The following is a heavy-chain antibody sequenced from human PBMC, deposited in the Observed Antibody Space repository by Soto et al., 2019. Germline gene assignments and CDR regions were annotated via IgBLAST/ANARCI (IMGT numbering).Heavy chain of an antibody. V-gene: IGHV3-23*01. D-gene: IGHD6-13*01. CDR1: GFTFSSYA. CDR2: ISGSGGST. J-gene: IGHJ6*02. CDR3: AKTLGPIAAAGRYYYYYGMDV. Sequence: GGSLRLSCAASGFTFSSYAMSWVRQAPGKGLEWVSAISGSGGSTYYADSVKGRFTISRDNSKNTRYLQMNSLRAEDTAVYYCAKTLGPIAAAGRYYYYYGMDVWGQGTTVTVSS.